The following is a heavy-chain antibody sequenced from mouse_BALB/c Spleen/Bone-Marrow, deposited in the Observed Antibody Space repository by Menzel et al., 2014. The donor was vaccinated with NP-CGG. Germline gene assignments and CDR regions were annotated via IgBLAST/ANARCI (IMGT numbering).Heavy chain of an antibody. J-gene: IGHJ4*01. V-gene: IGHV2-9*02. CDR1: GFSLTSYG. CDR3: ARVLRYAMDY. CDR2: IWAGGST. Sequence: QVQLQQPGPGLVAPSQSLSITCTVSGFSLTSYGVHWVRQPPGKGLEWLGVIWAGGSTNYNSALMSRLSIGKDNSKSQVFLKMNSLQTDDTAMYYCARVLRYAMDYWGQGTSVTVSS.